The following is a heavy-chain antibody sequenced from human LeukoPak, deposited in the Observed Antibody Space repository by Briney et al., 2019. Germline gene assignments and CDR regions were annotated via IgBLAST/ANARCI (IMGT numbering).Heavy chain of an antibody. CDR1: GFTFSSYA. J-gene: IGHJ4*02. CDR3: AKDIVVVTAILFDY. D-gene: IGHD2-21*02. CDR2: ISGSGGST. V-gene: IGHV3-23*01. Sequence: GGSLRLSCAASGFTFSSYAMSWVRQAPGKGLEWVSAISGSGGSTYYADSVKGRFTISRDNSKSTLYLQMNSLRAEDTAVYYCAKDIVVVTAILFDYWGQGTLVTVSS.